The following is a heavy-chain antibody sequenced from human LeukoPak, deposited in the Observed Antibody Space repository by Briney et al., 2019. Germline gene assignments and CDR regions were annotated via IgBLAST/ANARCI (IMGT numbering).Heavy chain of an antibody. J-gene: IGHJ5*02. CDR3: AKILYGGRYNWFDP. Sequence: ASVKVSCKASGYTFTSYGISWARQAPGQGLEWMGWISAYNGNTNYAQKLQGRVTMTTDTSTSTAYMELRSLRSDDTAVYYCAKILYGGRYNWFDPWGQGTLVTVSS. CDR1: GYTFTSYG. D-gene: IGHD2-8*01. CDR2: ISAYNGNT. V-gene: IGHV1-18*01.